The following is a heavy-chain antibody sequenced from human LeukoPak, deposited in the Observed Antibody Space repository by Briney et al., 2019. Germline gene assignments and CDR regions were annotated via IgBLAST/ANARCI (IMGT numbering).Heavy chain of an antibody. Sequence: ALVKVSCKTSGYTFTGYHRHWVRQAPGQELEWMGRINPNSGDTNYAQKFQGRVTMTRDTSISTAYMELSRLTSDDTAMYYCARDYCSSTSCLFDYWGQGTLVTVSS. CDR2: INPNSGDT. CDR3: ARDYCSSTSCLFDY. J-gene: IGHJ4*02. V-gene: IGHV1-2*06. D-gene: IGHD2-2*01. CDR1: GYTFTGYH.